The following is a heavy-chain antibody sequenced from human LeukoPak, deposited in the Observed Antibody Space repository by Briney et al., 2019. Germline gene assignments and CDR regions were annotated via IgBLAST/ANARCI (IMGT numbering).Heavy chain of an antibody. CDR3: ARGTPHDSSGYYEDY. D-gene: IGHD3-22*01. Sequence: SETLSLTCTVSGGSISSYYWSWIRQPPGKGLEWIGYIYYSGSTNYNPSLKSRVTISVDTSKNQFSLKLSSVTAADTAVYYCARGTPHDSSGYYEDYWGQGTLVTVSS. CDR1: GGSISSYY. J-gene: IGHJ4*02. CDR2: IYYSGST. V-gene: IGHV4-59*01.